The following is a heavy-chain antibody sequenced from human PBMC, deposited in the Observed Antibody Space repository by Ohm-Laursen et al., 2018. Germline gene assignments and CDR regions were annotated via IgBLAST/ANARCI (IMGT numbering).Heavy chain of an antibody. CDR3: AKDAVDYYDSSGYYDY. D-gene: IGHD3-22*01. J-gene: IGHJ4*02. CDR1: GFTFSSYG. V-gene: IGHV3-30*18. CDR2: ISYDGSNK. Sequence: SLRLSCAASGFTFSSYGMHWVRQAPGKGLEWVAVISYDGSNKYYADSVKGRFTISRDNSKNTLYLQMNSLRAEDTAVYYCAKDAVDYYDSSGYYDYWGQGTLVTVSS.